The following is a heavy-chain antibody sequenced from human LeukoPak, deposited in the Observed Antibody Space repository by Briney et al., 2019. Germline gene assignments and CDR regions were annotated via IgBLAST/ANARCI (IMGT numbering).Heavy chain of an antibody. V-gene: IGHV4-34*01. CDR3: ARGNSLRIAAAGTHPRYYYYMDV. J-gene: IGHJ6*03. Sequence: KTSETLSLTCAVYGGSFSGYYWSWIRQPPGKGLEWIGEINHSGSTNYNPSLKSRVTISVDTSKNQFSLKLSSVTAADTAVYYCARGNSLRIAAAGTHPRYYYYMDVWGKGTTVTVSS. CDR1: GGSFSGYY. CDR2: INHSGST. D-gene: IGHD6-13*01.